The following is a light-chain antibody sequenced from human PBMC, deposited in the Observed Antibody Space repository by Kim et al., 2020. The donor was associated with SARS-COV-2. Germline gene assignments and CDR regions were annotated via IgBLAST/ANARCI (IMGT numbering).Light chain of an antibody. J-gene: IGLJ7*01. Sequence: SSELPQDPAVSVALGQTVRITCQGDSLRSYYASWYQQKPGQAPVLVIYGKNNRPSGIPDRFSGSSSGNTASLTITGAQAEDEADYYCNSRDSSGNHAVFGGGTQLPVL. CDR1: SLRSYY. V-gene: IGLV3-19*01. CDR3: NSRDSSGNHAV. CDR2: GKN.